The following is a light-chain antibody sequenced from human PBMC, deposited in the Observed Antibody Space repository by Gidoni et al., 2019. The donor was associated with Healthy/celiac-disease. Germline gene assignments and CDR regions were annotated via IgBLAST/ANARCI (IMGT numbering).Light chain of an antibody. CDR1: QSVSSSY. CDR3: QQYGSSSYT. CDR2: GAS. V-gene: IGKV3-20*01. J-gene: IGKJ2*01. Sequence: EIVLTPSPGTLSWSPGERATLSCRASQSVSSSYLAWYQQKPGQAPRLLIYGASSRATGIPDRFSGSGSGTDFTLTISRLEPEDFAVYYCQQYGSSSYTFGQGTKLEIK.